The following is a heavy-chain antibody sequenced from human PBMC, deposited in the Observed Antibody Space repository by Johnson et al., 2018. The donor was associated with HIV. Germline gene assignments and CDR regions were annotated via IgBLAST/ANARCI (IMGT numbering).Heavy chain of an antibody. Sequence: VQLVESGGGLVKPGGSLRLSCAASGFTFSDAWMNWVRQAPGKGLEWVGRVKSKTDGGTTDYAAPVKGRFTISRDNSKNTLYLQMNSLRSEDTALYYCARDSTPWGGDYVDYTFDIWGQGTMVTVSS. CDR3: ARDSTPWGGDYVDYTFDI. CDR2: VKSKTDGGTT. V-gene: IGHV3-15*01. J-gene: IGHJ3*02. D-gene: IGHD4-17*01. CDR1: GFTFSDAW.